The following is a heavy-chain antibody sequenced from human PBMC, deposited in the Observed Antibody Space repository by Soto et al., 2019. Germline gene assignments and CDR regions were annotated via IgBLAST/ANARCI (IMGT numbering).Heavy chain of an antibody. CDR1: GFSFSVYS. CDR3: GRVASSSSWTPDY. V-gene: IGHV3-21*02. D-gene: IGHD2-2*01. Sequence: EVQLVESGGGLVKPGGSLRLSCAGSGFSFSVYSMNWVRQAPGKALEWVSSLTSSSSHTYYADSVKGRFTISRDNAKNLLSLQMDSLRDEDTAVYYCGRVASSSSWTPDYLGQGTLVTVSS. CDR2: LTSSSSHT. J-gene: IGHJ4*02.